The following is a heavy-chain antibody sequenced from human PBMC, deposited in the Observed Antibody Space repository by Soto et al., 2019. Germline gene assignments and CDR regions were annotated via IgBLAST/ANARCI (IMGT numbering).Heavy chain of an antibody. CDR1: GATFTVYI. V-gene: IGHV1-69*02. J-gene: IGHJ3*02. CDR2: IIPMLAIT. Sequence: QVQLVQSGAEVKKPGSSVKVSCKASGATFTVYIIIWVRQAPGQGLEWMGRIIPMLAITNYAQRFQGRVTLTADTSTTTAYMELSSLTSEDTAVYYCALGSWSGETFDIWGQGTLVTVSS. CDR3: ALGSWSGETFDI. D-gene: IGHD6-13*01.